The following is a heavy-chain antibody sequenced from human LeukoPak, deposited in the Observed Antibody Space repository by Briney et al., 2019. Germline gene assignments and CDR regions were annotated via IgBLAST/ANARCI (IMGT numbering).Heavy chain of an antibody. Sequence: AGGSLRLSCAASGFNVNNAWMSWVCQAPGKGLEWVGRIRSKIDGGATDYAAPVKGRFTISRDDSKNTLYLQINSLKIEDTAMYYCYTSITDYWGQGTLVTVSS. CDR3: YTSITDY. CDR1: GFNVNNAW. CDR2: IRSKIDGGAT. V-gene: IGHV3-15*07. J-gene: IGHJ4*02. D-gene: IGHD2-21*01.